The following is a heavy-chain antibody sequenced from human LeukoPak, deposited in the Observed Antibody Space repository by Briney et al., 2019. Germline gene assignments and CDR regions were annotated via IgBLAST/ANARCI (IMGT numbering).Heavy chain of an antibody. CDR2: INAGNGNT. Sequence: ASVKVSCKASGYTFTSYAMHWVRQAPGQRLEWMGWINAGNGNTKYSQKFQGRVAITRDTSASTAYMELSSLRSEDTAVYYCAREGAAAGGDYWGQGTLVTVSS. CDR1: GYTFTSYA. V-gene: IGHV1-3*01. CDR3: AREGAAAGGDY. D-gene: IGHD6-13*01. J-gene: IGHJ4*02.